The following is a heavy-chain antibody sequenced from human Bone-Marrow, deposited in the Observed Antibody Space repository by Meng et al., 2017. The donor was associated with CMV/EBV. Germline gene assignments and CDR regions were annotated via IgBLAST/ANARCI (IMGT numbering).Heavy chain of an antibody. J-gene: IGHJ6*04. CDR3: ARETTALYYYYGMDV. CDR2: IYSGGST. D-gene: IGHD4-11*01. V-gene: IGHV3-53*01. CDR1: GFTVSSNY. Sequence: GGSLRLSCAASGFTVSSNYMSWVRQAPGKGLEWVSVIYSGGSTYYADSVKGRFTISRDNSKNTLYLQMNSLRAEDTAVYYCARETTALYYYYGMDVWGKGTTVTVSS.